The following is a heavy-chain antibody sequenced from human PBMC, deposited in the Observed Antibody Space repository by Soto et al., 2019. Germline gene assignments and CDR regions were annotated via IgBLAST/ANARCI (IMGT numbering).Heavy chain of an antibody. D-gene: IGHD3-22*01. V-gene: IGHV4-31*03. CDR1: GGSISNGYYY. CDR3: ARDLGYDSSGYNDAFDI. Sequence: SETLSLTCTVSGGSISNGYYYWSWVRQNPGKGLEWIGHIYHSGRTYYNPSLKSRVTISVDTSKNQFSLNLSSVTAADTAVYYCARDLGYDSSGYNDAFDIWGQGTMVT. J-gene: IGHJ3*02. CDR2: IYHSGRT.